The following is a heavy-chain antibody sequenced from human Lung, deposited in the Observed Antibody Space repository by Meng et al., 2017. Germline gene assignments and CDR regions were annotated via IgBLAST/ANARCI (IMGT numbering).Heavy chain of an antibody. Sequence: QVQLVQSGAEGKKPGASGKVSCKASGYTFTSYYMHWVRQAPGQGLEWMGIIDPSGGSTDYVQKFQGRVTVTGDTSTSTVYMDLSSLRSEDTAVYYCTISDYGNFDYWGQGTLVTVSS. CDR1: GYTFTSYY. CDR3: TISDYGNFDY. D-gene: IGHD4-17*01. CDR2: IDPSGGST. V-gene: IGHV1-46*03. J-gene: IGHJ4*02.